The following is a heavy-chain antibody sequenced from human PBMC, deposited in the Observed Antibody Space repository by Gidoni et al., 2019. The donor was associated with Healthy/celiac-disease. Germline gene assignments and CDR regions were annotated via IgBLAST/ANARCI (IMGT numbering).Heavy chain of an antibody. V-gene: IGHV3-33*01. D-gene: IGHD3-10*01. J-gene: IGHJ6*02. CDR1: GFTFSSYG. CDR3: ARVLTMVRGENYYGMDV. Sequence: QVQLVESGGGVVQPGRSLRLSCAASGFTFSSYGMHWVRQAPGKGLEWVAVIWYDGSNKYYADSVKGRFTISRDNSKNTLYLQMNSLRAEDTAVYYCARVLTMVRGENYYGMDVWGQGTTVTVSS. CDR2: IWYDGSNK.